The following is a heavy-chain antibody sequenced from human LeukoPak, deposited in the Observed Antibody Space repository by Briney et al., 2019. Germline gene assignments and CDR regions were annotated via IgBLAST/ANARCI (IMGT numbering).Heavy chain of an antibody. CDR3: ARDPYNGSYGDDYYYYMDV. Sequence: GGSLRLSCAASGFTFSSFEMNWVRQTPGKGLEWVSSITRGSIYTFYADSVKGRFTISRDNAKNSLSLQMNSLRAEDTAVYYCARDPYNGSYGDDYYYYMDVWGKGTTVTISS. CDR1: GFTFSSFE. V-gene: IGHV3-21*01. CDR2: ITRGSIYT. J-gene: IGHJ6*03. D-gene: IGHD1-26*01.